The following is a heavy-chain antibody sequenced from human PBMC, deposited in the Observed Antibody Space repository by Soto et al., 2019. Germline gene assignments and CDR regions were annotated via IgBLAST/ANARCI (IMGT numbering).Heavy chain of an antibody. Sequence: GGSLRLSCAASGFTFSDYYMSWIRQAPGKGLEWVSYISSSGSTIYYADSVKGRFTISRDNAKNSLYLQMNRLRAEDTAVYYCARDGITIFGVVTPYNWFDPWGQGTLVTVSS. CDR3: ARDGITIFGVVTPYNWFDP. D-gene: IGHD3-3*01. CDR1: GFTFSDYY. J-gene: IGHJ5*02. CDR2: ISSSGSTI. V-gene: IGHV3-11*01.